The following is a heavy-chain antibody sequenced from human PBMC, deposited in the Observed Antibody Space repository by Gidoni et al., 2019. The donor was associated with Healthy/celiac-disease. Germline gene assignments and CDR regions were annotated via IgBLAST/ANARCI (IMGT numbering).Heavy chain of an antibody. J-gene: IGHJ2*01. CDR3: ASAGGYCGGDCYRSGSYWYFDL. CDR1: GGSISSYY. D-gene: IGHD2-21*02. Sequence: QVQLQESGPGLVKPSETLSLTCTVSGGSISSYYWSWIRQPPGKGLEWIGYIYYSGSTNYNPSLKSRVTISVDTSKNQFSLKLSSVTAADTAVYYCASAGGYCGGDCYRSGSYWYFDLWGRGTLVTVSS. V-gene: IGHV4-59*01. CDR2: IYYSGST.